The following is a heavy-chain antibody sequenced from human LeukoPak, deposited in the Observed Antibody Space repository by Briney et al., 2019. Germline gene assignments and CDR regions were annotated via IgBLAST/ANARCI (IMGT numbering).Heavy chain of an antibody. CDR2: IYYSGST. J-gene: IGHJ5*02. CDR1: GGSISSYY. V-gene: IGHV4-59*01. Sequence: PSETLSLTCTVSGGSISSYYWSWIRQPPGKGLEWIGYIYYSGSTNYNPSLKSRVTISVDTSKNQFSLKLSSVTAADTAVYYCARLATGSLVVPAADNWFDPWGQGTLVTVSS. CDR3: ARLATGSLVVPAADNWFDP. D-gene: IGHD2-2*01.